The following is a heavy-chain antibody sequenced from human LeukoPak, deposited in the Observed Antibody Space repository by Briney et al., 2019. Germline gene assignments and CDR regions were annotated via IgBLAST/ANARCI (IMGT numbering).Heavy chain of an antibody. CDR2: ISSHGGST. V-gene: IGHV3-64*01. CDR3: ARSPYSRSYDAFDI. Sequence: SGSLRLSCAASGFTFSSYAMHWVRQAPGKGLEYVSAISSHGGSTTYANSVKGRFTISRDNSKNSLYLQMGSLRAEDMAVYYCARSPYSRSYDAFDIWGQGTMVTASS. J-gene: IGHJ3*02. D-gene: IGHD6-13*01. CDR1: GFTFSSYA.